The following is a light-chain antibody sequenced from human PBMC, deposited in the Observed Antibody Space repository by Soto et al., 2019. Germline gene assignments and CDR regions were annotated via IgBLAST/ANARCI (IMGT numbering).Light chain of an antibody. V-gene: IGKV1-9*01. CDR3: QQLHSFPPT. Sequence: DIQLTQSPSFLSASVGDRVTITCRASQGISTYLTWYQQKPGKAPKLLIYSASTLQTGVPSRFSGSGSGTEFTLTISSLQPEDFATYVCQQLHSFPPTFGQGTKVEIK. CDR1: QGISTY. CDR2: SAS. J-gene: IGKJ1*01.